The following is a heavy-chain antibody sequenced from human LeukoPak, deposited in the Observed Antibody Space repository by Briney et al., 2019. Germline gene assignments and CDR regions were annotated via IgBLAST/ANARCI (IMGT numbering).Heavy chain of an antibody. CDR2: IYYSGST. CDR3: ARQTFYSNSKYYFDY. V-gene: IGHV4-39*01. CDR1: GGSISSSYS. J-gene: IGHJ4*02. D-gene: IGHD4-11*01. Sequence: SETLSLTCTVSGGSISSSYSWGWIRQPPGKGLEWIGNIYYSGSTYYNPSLKSRVTISVDTSKNQFSLKLSSVTAADTAVYCCARQTFYSNSKYYFDYWGQGTLVTVSS.